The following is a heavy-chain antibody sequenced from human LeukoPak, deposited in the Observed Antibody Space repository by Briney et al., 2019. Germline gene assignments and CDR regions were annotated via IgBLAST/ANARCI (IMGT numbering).Heavy chain of an antibody. D-gene: IGHD4-11*01. Sequence: ASVKVSCKASGYTFTSYGISWVRQAPGQGLEWMGWISAYNGNTNYAQRLQGRVTVTTDTSTSTAYMELRSLRSDDTAVYYCARSDYSYVLDYWGQGTLVTVSS. V-gene: IGHV1-18*01. J-gene: IGHJ4*02. CDR2: ISAYNGNT. CDR1: GYTFTSYG. CDR3: ARSDYSYVLDY.